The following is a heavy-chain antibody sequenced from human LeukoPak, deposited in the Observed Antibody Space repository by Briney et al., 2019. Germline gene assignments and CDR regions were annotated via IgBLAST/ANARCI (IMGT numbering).Heavy chain of an antibody. D-gene: IGHD3-22*01. Sequence: GASVKVSCKASGYTFTGYYMHWVRQAPEQGLEWMGWINPNSGGTNYAQKFQGRVTMTRDTSISTAYMELSRLRSDDTAVYYCAREVIQHYYDSSGYYYGAFDIWGQGTMVTVSS. CDR3: AREVIQHYYDSSGYYYGAFDI. CDR1: GYTFTGYY. V-gene: IGHV1-2*02. CDR2: INPNSGGT. J-gene: IGHJ3*02.